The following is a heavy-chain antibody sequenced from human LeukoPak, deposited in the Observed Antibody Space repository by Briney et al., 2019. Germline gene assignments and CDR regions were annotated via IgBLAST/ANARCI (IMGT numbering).Heavy chain of an antibody. V-gene: IGHV3-21*04. CDR3: AKDRGILTAFDI. J-gene: IGHJ3*02. CDR1: GFTFSSYS. Sequence: GGSLRLSCAASGFTFSSYSMNWVRQAPGKGLEWVSSNSSSSSYIYYADSVKGRFTISRDNAKNSLYLQMNSLRAEDTAVYYCAKDRGILTAFDIWGQGTMVTVSS. D-gene: IGHD3-9*01. CDR2: NSSSSSYI.